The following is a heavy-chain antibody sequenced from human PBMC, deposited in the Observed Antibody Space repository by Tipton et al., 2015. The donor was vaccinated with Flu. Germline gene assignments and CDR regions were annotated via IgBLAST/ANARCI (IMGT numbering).Heavy chain of an antibody. CDR2: LYYSGNT. D-gene: IGHD3-10*01. J-gene: IGHJ4*02. Sequence: TLSLTCTVSGGSINTTGYYWGWIRQSPGKGLEWIGSLYYSGNTYYNPSLKSRVTISVVTSKSQFSLRLSSVTAADTAVYYCARGSGSGTYVIFDYWGQGTLVTVSS. CDR1: GGSINTTGYY. V-gene: IGHV4-39*07. CDR3: ARGSGSGTYVIFDY.